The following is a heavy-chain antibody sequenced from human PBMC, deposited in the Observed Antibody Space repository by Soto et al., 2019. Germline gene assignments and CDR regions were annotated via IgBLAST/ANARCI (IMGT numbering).Heavy chain of an antibody. J-gene: IGHJ6*02. CDR1: GFTFSSYG. CDR3: ARDRLYGAGLIDV. CDR2: ISSDGSDK. Sequence: QVQLVESGGGVVQPGRPLRLSCAASGFTFSSYGMHWVRQAPGKGLEWVAVISSDGSDKYYADSVKGRFTISRDNSKNTLYVQLNRMRAEDTALYYCARDRLYGAGLIDVWGQGTTVTVSS. D-gene: IGHD3-10*01. V-gene: IGHV3-30-3*01.